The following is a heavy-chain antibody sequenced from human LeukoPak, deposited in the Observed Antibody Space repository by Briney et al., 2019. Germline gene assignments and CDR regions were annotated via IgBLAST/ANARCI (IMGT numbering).Heavy chain of an antibody. D-gene: IGHD3-9*01. CDR2: ISSSSSTI. V-gene: IGHV3-48*04. CDR3: ARTPVRNDILTGYSPDY. Sequence: PGGSLRLSCAASGFTFSSYSMNWVHQAPGKGLEWVSYISSSSSTIYYADSVKGRFTISRDNAKNSLYLQMNSLRAEDTAVYYCARTPVRNDILTGYSPDYWGQGTLVTVSS. J-gene: IGHJ4*02. CDR1: GFTFSSYS.